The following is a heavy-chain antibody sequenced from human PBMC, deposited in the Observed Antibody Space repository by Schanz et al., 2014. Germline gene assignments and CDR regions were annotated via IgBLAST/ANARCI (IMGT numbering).Heavy chain of an antibody. CDR1: GGTFSSYT. CDR2: IIPVLNIA. J-gene: IGHJ4*02. D-gene: IGHD3-3*01. CDR3: ARYGFRKFGVVYGLAV. V-gene: IGHV1-69*02. Sequence: QLQLVQSGAEVKKPGSSVKVSCKLSGGTFSSYTISWMRQAPGQGLEWMGKIIPVLNIATYAQRFQGRVSITADTSTNTAYMELSSLTSEDTAVHYCARYGFRKFGVVYGLAVWGQGTLVTVSS.